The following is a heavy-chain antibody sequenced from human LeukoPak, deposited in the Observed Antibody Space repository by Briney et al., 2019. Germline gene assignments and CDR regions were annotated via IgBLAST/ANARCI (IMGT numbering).Heavy chain of an antibody. Sequence: SETLSLTCTVSGGSISSYYWSWIRQPPGKGLEWIGYIYYSGSTNYNPSLKSRVTISVDTSKNQFSLKLSSVTAADTAVYYCAREALRPSRWFDPWGQGTLVTVSS. D-gene: IGHD4-17*01. V-gene: IGHV4-59*12. CDR2: IYYSGST. CDR1: GGSISSYY. J-gene: IGHJ5*02. CDR3: AREALRPSRWFDP.